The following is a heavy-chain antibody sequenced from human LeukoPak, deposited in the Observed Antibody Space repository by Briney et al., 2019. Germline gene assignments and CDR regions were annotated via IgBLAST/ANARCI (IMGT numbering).Heavy chain of an antibody. V-gene: IGHV4-38-2*01. J-gene: IGHJ4*02. Sequence: PSETLSLTCAVSGYSISSGYYWGWIRQPPGKGLEWIGSIYHSGSTYYNPSLKSRVTISVDTSKNQFSLKLSSVTAADTAVYYCARLGPGEWFGELLRYYFDYWGQGTLVTVSS. CDR1: GYSISSGYY. D-gene: IGHD3-10*01. CDR2: IYHSGST. CDR3: ARLGPGEWFGELLRYYFDY.